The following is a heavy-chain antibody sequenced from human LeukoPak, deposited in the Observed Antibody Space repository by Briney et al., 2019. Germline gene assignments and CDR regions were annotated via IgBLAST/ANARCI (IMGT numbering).Heavy chain of an antibody. D-gene: IGHD4-17*01. J-gene: IGHJ4*02. Sequence: GGSLRLSCAASGFTVSSNYMSWVRPAPGKGLEWVSVIYSGGTTYYAGSVKGRFSIFRDDSKNTLYLQMDSLIAEDTAVYFCATYGVGFFDYWGQGTLVTVSS. CDR1: GFTVSSNY. CDR2: IYSGGTT. CDR3: ATYGVGFFDY. V-gene: IGHV3-53*01.